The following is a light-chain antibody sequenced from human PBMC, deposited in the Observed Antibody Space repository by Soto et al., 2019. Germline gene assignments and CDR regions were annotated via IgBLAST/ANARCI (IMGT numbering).Light chain of an antibody. CDR1: SSDIGGYNY. V-gene: IGLV2-14*01. J-gene: IGLJ1*01. CDR3: SSYTNINTRACV. CDR2: DVT. Sequence: QSALTQPASVSGSPGQSITISCTGTSSDIGGYNYVSWYQQHPGNAPKLIIYDVTNRPSGVSNRFSGSKSGDTASLTISGLLAEDEAEYYCSSYTNINTRACVFGTGTKVTVL.